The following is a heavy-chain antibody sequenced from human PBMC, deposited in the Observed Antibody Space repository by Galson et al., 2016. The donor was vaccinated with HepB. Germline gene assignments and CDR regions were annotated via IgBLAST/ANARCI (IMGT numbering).Heavy chain of an antibody. CDR1: GASISSDIYS. CDR3: TRRGQWRLGPDY. Sequence: SETLSLTCTVSGASISSDIYSWGWIRQSPGMGLEYMGVIDRDGNTYYNPSLKSRVTISVDTSKNQLSLKVTSVTAADTAVYYCTRRGQWRLGPDYWGQGTLVTVAS. CDR2: IDRDGNT. D-gene: IGHD6-19*01. V-gene: IGHV4-39*01. J-gene: IGHJ4*02.